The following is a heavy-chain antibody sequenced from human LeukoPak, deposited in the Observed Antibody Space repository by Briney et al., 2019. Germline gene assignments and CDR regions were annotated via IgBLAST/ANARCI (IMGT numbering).Heavy chain of an antibody. CDR3: AAAIVGATRGWGAFDI. CDR1: GFTFTSSA. Sequence: GASVKVSCKASGFTFTSSAMQWVRQARGQRLEWIGWIVVGSGNTNYAQKFQERVAITRDMSTSTAYMELSSLRSEDTAVYYCAAAIVGATRGWGAFDIWGQGTMVTVSS. V-gene: IGHV1-58*02. CDR2: IVVGSGNT. D-gene: IGHD1-26*01. J-gene: IGHJ3*02.